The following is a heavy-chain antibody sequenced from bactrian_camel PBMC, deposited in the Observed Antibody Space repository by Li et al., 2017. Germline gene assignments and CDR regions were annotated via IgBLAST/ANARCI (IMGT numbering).Heavy chain of an antibody. Sequence: VQLVESGGGSVQAGGSLRLSCVVSGYTYSRFCMAWFRQAPGKEREAVANIEDDKPHYADAVKGRFTISRDVAKATLYLQMDSLKPEDSAMYYYAADQGGWFIEGRCTTSGGDYQFWGQGTQVTVS. V-gene: IGHV3-2*01. J-gene: IGHJ4*01. CDR2: IEDDKP. D-gene: IGHD1*01. CDR1: GYTYSRFC. CDR3: AADQGGWFIEGRCTTSGGDYQF.